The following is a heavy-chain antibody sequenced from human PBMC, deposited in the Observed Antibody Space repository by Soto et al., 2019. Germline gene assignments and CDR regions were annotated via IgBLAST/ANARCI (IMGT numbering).Heavy chain of an antibody. CDR1: GFPVSYGYY. D-gene: IGHD2-2*01. Sequence: SETLSLTCGVSGFPVSYGYYWGWIRQPPGKGLEWLGSIYQSGKTYYNPSLTSRLTLSMDTSKNEFSLRLRSVTAADTAVYFCARLYCSSVSCYNDYWGPGGLVTVSS. V-gene: IGHV4-38-2*01. CDR3: ARLYCSSVSCYNDY. J-gene: IGHJ4*02. CDR2: IYQSGKT.